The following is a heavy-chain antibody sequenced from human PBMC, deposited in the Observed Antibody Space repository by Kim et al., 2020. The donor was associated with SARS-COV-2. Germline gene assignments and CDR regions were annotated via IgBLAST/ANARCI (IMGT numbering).Heavy chain of an antibody. V-gene: IGHV4-34*01. CDR2: INHGGGT. Sequence: SETLSLTCAVYRGSFSGYDWSWIRQSPGKGLEWIGEINHGGGTNYDPSFKSRATISIDTSANQFSLRLSSVTVADTAVYYYARGLHSPINYYYMDVWGKG. J-gene: IGHJ6*03. D-gene: IGHD3-9*01. CDR3: ARGLHSPINYYYMDV. CDR1: RGSFSGYD.